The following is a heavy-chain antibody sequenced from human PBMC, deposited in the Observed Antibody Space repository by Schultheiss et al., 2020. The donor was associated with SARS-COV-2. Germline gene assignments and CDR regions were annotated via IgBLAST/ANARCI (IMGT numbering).Heavy chain of an antibody. V-gene: IGHV3-30*04. CDR3: ANPDYGGNLSPFDY. J-gene: IGHJ4*02. CDR1: GFTFSSYA. Sequence: GGSLRLSCAASGFTFSSYAMHWVRQAPGKGLEWVAVISYDGSNKYYADSVKGRFTISRDNSKNTLYLQMNSLRAEDTAVYYCANPDYGGNLSPFDYWGQGTLVTVSS. CDR2: ISYDGSNK. D-gene: IGHD4-23*01.